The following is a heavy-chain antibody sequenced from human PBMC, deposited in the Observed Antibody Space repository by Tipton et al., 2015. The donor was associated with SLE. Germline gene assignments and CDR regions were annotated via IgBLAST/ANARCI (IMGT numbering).Heavy chain of an antibody. D-gene: IGHD3-10*01. CDR3: ATPGPQRAFDI. CDR1: GGEDSGYY. V-gene: IGHV4-34*01. Sequence: TLSLTCAVYGGEDSGYYWSWIRQPPGKGLEWIGEINHSGSTNYNPSLKSRVTISVDTSKNQFSLKLSSVTAADTAVYYCATPGPQRAFDIWGQGTMVTVPS. CDR2: INHSGST. J-gene: IGHJ3*02.